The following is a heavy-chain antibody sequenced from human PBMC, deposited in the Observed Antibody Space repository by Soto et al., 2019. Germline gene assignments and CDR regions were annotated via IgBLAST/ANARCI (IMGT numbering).Heavy chain of an antibody. CDR3: ARPFLTGYYHYYYYYYGMDV. J-gene: IGHJ6*01. CDR1: GCTITCYY. CDR2: INPNSGGT. D-gene: IGHD3-9*01. Sequence: XSVKVFCTCSGCTITCYYMTWVRQAPGQGLECMGWINPNSGGTNYAQKFQGRVTMTRDTSISTAYMELSRLRSDDTAVYYCARPFLTGYYHYYYYYYGMDVWGQGTTLTFSS. V-gene: IGHV1-2*02.